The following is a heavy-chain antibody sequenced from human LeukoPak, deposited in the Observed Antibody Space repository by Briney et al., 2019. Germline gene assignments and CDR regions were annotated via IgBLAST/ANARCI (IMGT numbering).Heavy chain of an antibody. D-gene: IGHD3-10*01. J-gene: IGHJ6*02. CDR3: AKSLLAVRGVGGTDV. Sequence: GGSLRLSCAASKFSFSSYWMHWVRQAPGKGLEWVSYISSSSSTIYYADSVKGRFTISRDNAKNSLYLQMNSLRAEDTAVYYCAKSLLAVRGVGGTDVWGQGTTVTVSS. V-gene: IGHV3-48*04. CDR2: ISSSSSTI. CDR1: KFSFSSYW.